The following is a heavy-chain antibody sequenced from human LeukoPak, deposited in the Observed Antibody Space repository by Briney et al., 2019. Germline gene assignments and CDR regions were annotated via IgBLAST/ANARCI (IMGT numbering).Heavy chain of an antibody. CDR3: ARPQNSGVDY. V-gene: IGHV5-51*01. CDR2: IYPADSDA. CDR1: GYTFTSYW. D-gene: IGHD4-23*01. Sequence: GESLKISCKASGYTFTSYWIGWVRQMPGKGLEWMGIIYPADSDARYSPSFQGQVTISADKSISTAYLHWSSLKASDTAMYYCARPQNSGVDYWGQGTLVTVSS. J-gene: IGHJ4*02.